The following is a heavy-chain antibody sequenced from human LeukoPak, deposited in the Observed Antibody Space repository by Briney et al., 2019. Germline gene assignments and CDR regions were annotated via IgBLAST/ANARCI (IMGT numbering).Heavy chain of an antibody. V-gene: IGHV4-39*07. CDR1: SCSINTKYYF. J-gene: IGHJ4*01. Sequence: SEAVSLTCTDCSCSINTKYYFLGGVDQPPGKALAWIGNIFYSGSAYYSPSLKSRVTISLDTSSNQFSLQLSSMTAADTAVYYCARPLDLLGRYVYCGAGTLV. CDR2: IFYSGSA. CDR3: ARPLDLLGRYVY. D-gene: IGHD3-16*01.